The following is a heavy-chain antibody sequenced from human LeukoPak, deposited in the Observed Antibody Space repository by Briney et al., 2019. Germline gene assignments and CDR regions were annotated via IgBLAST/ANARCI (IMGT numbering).Heavy chain of an antibody. CDR2: VDQSGGT. J-gene: IGHJ4*02. CDR3: ARHIGYDILTGYYPFDY. Sequence: PSETLSLTCAVSGGSFSDDFWTWLRQLPGKGLEWIGEVDQSGGTNYNPSLKGRVSMSLDTSKNHFSLKLSSVTAADTAVYYCARHIGYDILTGYYPFDYWGQGTLVTVSS. V-gene: IGHV4-34*01. D-gene: IGHD3-9*01. CDR1: GGSFSDDF.